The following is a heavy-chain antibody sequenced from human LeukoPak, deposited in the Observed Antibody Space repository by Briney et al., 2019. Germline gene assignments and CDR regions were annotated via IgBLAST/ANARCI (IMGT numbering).Heavy chain of an antibody. CDR1: GFTVSSNY. J-gene: IGHJ4*02. CDR2: ICSGGST. Sequence: GGSLRLSCAASGFTVSSNYMSWVRQAPGKGLEWVSVICSGGSTYYADSVKGRFTISRDNSKNTLYLQMNSLRAEDTAVYYCATGTFGDCSGGSCYSAFDYWGQGTLVTVSS. CDR3: ATGTFGDCSGGSCYSAFDY. D-gene: IGHD2-15*01. V-gene: IGHV3-53*01.